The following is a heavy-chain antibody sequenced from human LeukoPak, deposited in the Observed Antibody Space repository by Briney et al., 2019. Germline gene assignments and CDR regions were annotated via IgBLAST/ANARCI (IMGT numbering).Heavy chain of an antibody. D-gene: IGHD4-17*01. J-gene: IGHJ4*02. CDR3: ARRAHSDSGDYAYFDS. Sequence: PSESLSLTCTVSGGSMSNDCRSWIRQPPGKGLEWIGYIYSSGSTNYNPSLKSRVTISVDTSKNQFPLKLTSVTAADTAVYYCARRAHSDSGDYAYFDSWGKGTLVTVSS. V-gene: IGHV4-59*01. CDR1: GGSMSNDC. CDR2: IYSSGST.